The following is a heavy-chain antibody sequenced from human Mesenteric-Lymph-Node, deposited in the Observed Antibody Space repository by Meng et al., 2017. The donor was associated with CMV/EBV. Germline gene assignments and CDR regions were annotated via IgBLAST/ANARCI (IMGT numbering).Heavy chain of an antibody. D-gene: IGHD3-22*01. Sequence: GESLKISCAASGFTVSSNYMSWVRQAPGKGLEWVSVIYSGGSTYYADSVKGRFTISRDNSKNTLYLQMNSLRAEDTAVYYCARDASRAYDSSGYYLPFGYYGMDVWGQGTTVTVSS. CDR1: GFTVSSNY. V-gene: IGHV3-66*02. CDR3: ARDASRAYDSSGYYLPFGYYGMDV. J-gene: IGHJ6*02. CDR2: IYSGGST.